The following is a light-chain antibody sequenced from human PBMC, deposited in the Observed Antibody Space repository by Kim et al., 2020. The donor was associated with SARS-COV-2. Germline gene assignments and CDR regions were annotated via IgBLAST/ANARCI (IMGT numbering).Light chain of an antibody. J-gene: IGKJ5*01. CDR2: GAS. V-gene: IGKV3-20*01. Sequence: PGEGATLSCRSSQSVGTTYLAWYQQKPGQPLRLLIYGASSRAIGIPDRFSGSGSGTDFTLTISRLEPEDFGVYYCQQYGSAPPITFGQGTRLEIK. CDR1: QSVGTTY. CDR3: QQYGSAPPIT.